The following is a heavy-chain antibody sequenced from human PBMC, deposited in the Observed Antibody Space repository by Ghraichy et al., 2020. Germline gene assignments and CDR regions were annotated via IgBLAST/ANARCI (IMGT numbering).Heavy chain of an antibody. Sequence: ASVKVSCKTSGYIFLRSGISWVRQAPGQGLEWMGWVSTHNDNTNYAQKFQDRVTMTRDTSTSTVYMELWSLRSDDTAVYYCARDNWNAFDNWGQGTMVTVSS. CDR2: VSTHNDNT. V-gene: IGHV1-18*01. J-gene: IGHJ3*02. CDR3: ARDNWNAFDN. CDR1: GYIFLRSG. D-gene: IGHD1-20*01.